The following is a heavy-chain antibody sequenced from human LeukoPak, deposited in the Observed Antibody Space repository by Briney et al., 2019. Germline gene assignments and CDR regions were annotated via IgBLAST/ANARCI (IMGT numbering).Heavy chain of an antibody. CDR3: ARVLPGAWWVTSYYYGMDV. J-gene: IGHJ6*02. CDR2: INHSGST. D-gene: IGHD2-15*01. V-gene: IGHV4-34*01. CDR1: GGSFSGYY. Sequence: PSETLSLTCAVYGGSFSGYYWSWIRQPPGKGLEWIGEINHSGSTNYNPSLKSRVTISVDTSKNQFSLKLSSVTAADTAVYYCARVLPGAWWVTSYYYGMDVWGQGTTVTVSS.